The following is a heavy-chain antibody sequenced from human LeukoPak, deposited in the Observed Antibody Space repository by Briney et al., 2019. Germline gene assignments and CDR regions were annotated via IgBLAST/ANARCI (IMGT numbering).Heavy chain of an antibody. V-gene: IGHV4-31*03. D-gene: IGHD3-3*01. CDR2: IYYSGST. Sequence: SETLSLTCTVSGGSISSGGYYWSWIRQHPGKGLEWIGYIYYSGSTYYNPSLKSRVTISVDTSKNQLPLKLSSVTAADTAVYYCARVPSVDYDFWSGPYYFDYWGQGTLVTVSS. CDR3: ARVPSVDYDFWSGPYYFDY. J-gene: IGHJ4*02. CDR1: GGSISSGGYY.